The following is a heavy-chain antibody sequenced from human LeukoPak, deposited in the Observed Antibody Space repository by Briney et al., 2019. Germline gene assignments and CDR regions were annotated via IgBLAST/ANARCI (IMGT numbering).Heavy chain of an antibody. CDR3: AKDLYGPGTYFDY. CDR2: ISGGGDGT. V-gene: IGHV3-23*01. Sequence: GGSLRLSCAASGFTFSTYAMTWVRQAPGKGLEWVSTISGGGDGTHYAGSVKGRFSISRDNSKNTLYLQMNSLRVEDTAVYYCAKDLYGPGTYFDYWGQGTLVTVSS. CDR1: GFTFSTYA. J-gene: IGHJ4*02. D-gene: IGHD3-10*01.